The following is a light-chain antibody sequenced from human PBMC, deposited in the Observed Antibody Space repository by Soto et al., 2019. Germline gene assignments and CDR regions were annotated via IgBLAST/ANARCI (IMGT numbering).Light chain of an antibody. J-gene: IGKJ1*01. CDR2: GAS. Sequence: EIVMTQSPATLSVSPGDGVTLSCRASQSVSSKLAWYQQKPGQAPRLLIYGASTRATGIPARFSGSGSGTEFTLTISSLQPDDFAVYYCQQYTNWPRTFGQGTKVDIK. CDR3: QQYTNWPRT. CDR1: QSVSSK. V-gene: IGKV3-15*01.